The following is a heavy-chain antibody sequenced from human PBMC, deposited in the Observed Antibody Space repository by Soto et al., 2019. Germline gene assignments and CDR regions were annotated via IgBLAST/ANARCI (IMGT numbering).Heavy chain of an antibody. CDR1: GGSISSSSYY. CDR3: ARFVTIFGVVIRNDAFDI. J-gene: IGHJ3*02. CDR2: IYYSGST. D-gene: IGHD3-3*01. V-gene: IGHV4-39*01. Sequence: SETLSLTCTVSGGSISSSSYYWGWIRQPPGKGLEWIGSIYYSGSTYYNPSLKSRVTISVDTSKNQFSLKLSSVTAADTAVYYCARFVTIFGVVIRNDAFDIWGQGTMVNVSS.